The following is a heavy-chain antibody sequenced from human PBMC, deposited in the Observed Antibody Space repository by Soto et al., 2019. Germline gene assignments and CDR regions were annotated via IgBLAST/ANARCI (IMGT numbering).Heavy chain of an antibody. D-gene: IGHD3-16*01. Sequence: QVQLVESGGGLVKPGGAPRLSCAASGIVFSDYMSLVRQAPGKGLEWLSYISGSGRTIYSADSVKGRFTISRDNATNSLYLQMNNVRTEDTAVYYCARLPFPWGWFDPWGQGTLVTVSS. CDR2: ISGSGRTI. CDR3: ARLPFPWGWFDP. J-gene: IGHJ5*02. CDR1: GIVFSDY. V-gene: IGHV3-11*01.